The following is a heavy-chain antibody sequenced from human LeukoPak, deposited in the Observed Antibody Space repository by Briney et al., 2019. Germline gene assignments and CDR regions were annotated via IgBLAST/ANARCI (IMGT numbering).Heavy chain of an antibody. CDR3: GSMATITDY. J-gene: IGHJ4*02. D-gene: IGHD5-12*01. Sequence: GSLRLSCAASGFTFSSYAMHWVRQAPGKGLEWVAVISYDGSNKYYADSVKGRFTISRDNSKNTLYLQMNSLRAEDTAVYYCGSMATITDYWGQGTLVTVSS. CDR2: ISYDGSNK. CDR1: GFTFSSYA. V-gene: IGHV3-30*04.